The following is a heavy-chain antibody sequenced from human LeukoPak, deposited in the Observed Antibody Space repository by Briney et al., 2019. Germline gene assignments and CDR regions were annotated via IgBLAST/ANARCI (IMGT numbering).Heavy chain of an antibody. V-gene: IGHV4-61*05. D-gene: IGHD6-13*01. CDR3: ARVRYSSSWKGFDY. CDR1: GGSISSNSYY. CDR2: IYYSGST. Sequence: PSETLSLTCTVSGGSISSNSYYWGWIRQPPGKGLEWIGYIYYSGSTNYNPSLKSRVTISVDTSKNQFSLKLSSVTAADTAVYYCARVRYSSSWKGFDYWGQGTLVTVSS. J-gene: IGHJ4*02.